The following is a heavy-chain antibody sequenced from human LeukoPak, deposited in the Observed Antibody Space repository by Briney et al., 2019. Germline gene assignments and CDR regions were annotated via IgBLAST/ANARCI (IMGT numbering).Heavy chain of an antibody. CDR1: GYTFTSYD. D-gene: IGHD3-3*01. Sequence: ASVTVSCMASGYTFTSYDINWVRQATGQGLEWMGWMNPNSGNTGYAQKFQGRVTITTDKSTSTAYMKLRSLRYEDTAVYYGARDGITIFGVVPFLFDPWGQGTLVTVSS. CDR3: ARDGITIFGVVPFLFDP. V-gene: IGHV1-8*01. J-gene: IGHJ5*02. CDR2: MNPNSGNT.